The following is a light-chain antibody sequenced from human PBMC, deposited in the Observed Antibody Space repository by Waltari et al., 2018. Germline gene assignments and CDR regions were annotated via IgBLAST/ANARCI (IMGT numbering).Light chain of an antibody. V-gene: IGKV3-15*01. CDR2: GAS. CDR3: QQYNNWLSLT. CDR1: QSVSTN. Sequence: DIVMKQSPATLSVSPGEGATLSCRASQSVSTNLAWYQQKPGQPPRLLLCGASTRATDIPARFSGSGSGTEFTLTISSLQSEDFAVYYCQQYNNWLSLTFGGGTKVEIK. J-gene: IGKJ4*01.